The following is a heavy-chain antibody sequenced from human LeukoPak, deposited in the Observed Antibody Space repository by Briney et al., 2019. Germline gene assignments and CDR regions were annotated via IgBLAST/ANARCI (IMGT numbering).Heavy chain of an antibody. J-gene: IGHJ3*02. CDR2: IYPGDSDT. CDR1: GYSFTSYW. Sequence: GESLKISCKGSGYSFTSYWIGWVRQMPGKGLEWMGIIYPGDSDTRYSPSFQGQVTISADKSISTAYLQWSSLKASDTAMYYCARLQPYSSSWYNPRRGAFDIWGQGTMVTVSS. V-gene: IGHV5-51*01. D-gene: IGHD6-13*01. CDR3: ARLQPYSSSWYNPRRGAFDI.